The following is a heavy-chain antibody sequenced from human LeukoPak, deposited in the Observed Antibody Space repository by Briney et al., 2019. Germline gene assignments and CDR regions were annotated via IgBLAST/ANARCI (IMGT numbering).Heavy chain of an antibody. CDR2: ISSSSTYT. CDR3: AGKSALFGVVHRPLGY. D-gene: IGHD3-3*01. Sequence: KTGGSLRLSCAASGFTFSDYSMNWVRQSPGKGLEWVSSISSSSTYTYYADSLKGRFTISRDNSKNTLYVQMNSLRVEDTAMYYCAGKSALFGVVHRPLGYWGQGTLVTVSS. CDR1: GFTFSDYS. J-gene: IGHJ4*02. V-gene: IGHV3-21*01.